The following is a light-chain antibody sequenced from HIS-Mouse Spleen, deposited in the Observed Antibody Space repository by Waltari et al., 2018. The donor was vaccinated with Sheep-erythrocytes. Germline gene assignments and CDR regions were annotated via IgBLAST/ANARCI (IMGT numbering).Light chain of an antibody. CDR3: AAWDDSLNGVV. CDR2: EGS. Sequence: QSALTQPASVSGSPGQSITISCTGTSSDVGRYNLVSWYQQHPGKAPKLMIYEGSKRPSGVSNRFSGSKSGTSASLAISGLQSEDEADYYCAAWDDSLNGVVFGGGTKLTVL. CDR1: SSDVGRYNL. V-gene: IGLV2-14*02. J-gene: IGLJ2*01.